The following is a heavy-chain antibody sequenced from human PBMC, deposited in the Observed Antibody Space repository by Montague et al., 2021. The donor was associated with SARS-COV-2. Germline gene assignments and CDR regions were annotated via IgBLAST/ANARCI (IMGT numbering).Heavy chain of an antibody. CDR2: IYYSGST. V-gene: IGHV4-59*01. J-gene: IGHJ3*02. CDR1: GGSISSYY. Sequence: SETLSLTCTVSGGSISSYYWSWNRQPPGKGLEWIGYIYYSGSTNYNPSLKSRVTISVDTSKNQFSLKLSSVTAADTAVYYCARGSGWMGNAFDIWGQGTMGTVSS. D-gene: IGHD6-19*01. CDR3: ARGSGWMGNAFDI.